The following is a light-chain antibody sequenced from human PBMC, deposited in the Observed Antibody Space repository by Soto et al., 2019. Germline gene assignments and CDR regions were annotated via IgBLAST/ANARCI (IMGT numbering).Light chain of an antibody. CDR2: GAS. J-gene: IGKJ4*01. CDR1: QSVSSSY. V-gene: IGKV3-20*01. Sequence: EIVLTQSPGTLSLSPGERATLSFRASQSVSSSYLAWYQQKPGQAPRLLIYGASGRATGIPDRFSGSGSGTDFTLTISRLEPEDFAVYYCQQYGSSRLTFGGGTKVDIK. CDR3: QQYGSSRLT.